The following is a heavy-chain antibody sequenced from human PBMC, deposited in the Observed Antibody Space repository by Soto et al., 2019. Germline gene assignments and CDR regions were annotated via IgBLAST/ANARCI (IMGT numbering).Heavy chain of an antibody. J-gene: IGHJ4*02. V-gene: IGHV4-31*03. D-gene: IGHD3-3*01. Sequence: TLSLTCTVSGGSISSGGYYWGWIRQHPGKGLEWIGYIYYSGSTYYNPSLKSRVTISVDTSKNQFSLKLSSVTAADTAVYYCARVTNDFWSGPTLNWGQGTLVTVSS. CDR3: ARVTNDFWSGPTLN. CDR1: GGSISSGGYY. CDR2: IYYSGST.